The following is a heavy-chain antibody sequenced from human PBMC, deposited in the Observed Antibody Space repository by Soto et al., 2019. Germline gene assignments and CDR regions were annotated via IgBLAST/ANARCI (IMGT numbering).Heavy chain of an antibody. V-gene: IGHV4-34*01. CDR3: ARGPYYDV. CDR2: INHSGST. CDR1: GGSFSGYY. J-gene: IGHJ4*02. D-gene: IGHD3-22*01. Sequence: PSETLSLTCAVYGGSFSGYYWSWIRQPPGKGLEWIGEINHSGSTNYNPSLKSRVTISVDTSKNQFSLKLSSVTAADTAVYYCARGPYYDVWGQGTLVTVSS.